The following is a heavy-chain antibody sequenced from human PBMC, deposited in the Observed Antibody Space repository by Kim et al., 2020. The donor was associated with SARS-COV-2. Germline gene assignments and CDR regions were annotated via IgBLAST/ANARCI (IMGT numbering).Heavy chain of an antibody. Sequence: RKSRVTISVDTSKNQFSLKQSSVTAADTAVYYCARDPNSHYYDSSGYSDYWGQGTLVTVSS. J-gene: IGHJ4*02. V-gene: IGHV4-39*07. D-gene: IGHD3-22*01. CDR3: ARDPNSHYYDSSGYSDY.